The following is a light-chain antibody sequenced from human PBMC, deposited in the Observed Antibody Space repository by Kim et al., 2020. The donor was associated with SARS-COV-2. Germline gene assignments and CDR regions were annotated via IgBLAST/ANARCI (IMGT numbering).Light chain of an antibody. CDR2: AAS. V-gene: IGKV1-39*01. J-gene: IGKJ4*01. Sequence: DIQMTQSPSSLSASVGDRVTITCRASQSISSYLNWYQQKPGKAPKLLIYAASSLQSGVPSRFSGSGSGTDFTLTISSLQPEDFATYYCQQGYSTHLTFGGGTKVDIK. CDR1: QSISSY. CDR3: QQGYSTHLT.